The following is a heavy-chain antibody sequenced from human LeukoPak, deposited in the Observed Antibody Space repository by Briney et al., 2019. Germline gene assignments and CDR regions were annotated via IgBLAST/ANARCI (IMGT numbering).Heavy chain of an antibody. CDR2: IWYDGSNK. D-gene: IGHD3-16*02. V-gene: IGHV3-33*01. CDR3: ARGGVITFGGVIADY. CDR1: GFTFSSYG. Sequence: PGGSLRLSCAASGFTFSSYGMHWVRQAPGKGLEWVACIWYDGSNKYYADSVKGRFTISRDNSKNTLYVQMNSSRAEDTAVYYCARGGVITFGGVIADYWGQGTLVTVSS. J-gene: IGHJ4*02.